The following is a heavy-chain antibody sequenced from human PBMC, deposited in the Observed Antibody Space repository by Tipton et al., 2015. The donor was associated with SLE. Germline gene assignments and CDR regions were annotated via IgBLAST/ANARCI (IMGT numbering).Heavy chain of an antibody. D-gene: IGHD1-26*01. CDR2: MNPNIDNR. Sequence: QSGAEVKKPGASVRVSCKASGSTFIGYDINWVRQAPGQGLEWMGWMNPNIDNRGYAQKFQGRVSITRDTSITTVYMELINLRSEDTAVYYCTKLRSWDQRRGFEIWGQGTMVTVSS. CDR3: TKLRSWDQRRGFEI. J-gene: IGHJ3*02. V-gene: IGHV1-8*03. CDR1: GSTFIGYD.